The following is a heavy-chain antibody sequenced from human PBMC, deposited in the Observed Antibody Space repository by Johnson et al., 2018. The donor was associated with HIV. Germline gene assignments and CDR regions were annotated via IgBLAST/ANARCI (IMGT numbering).Heavy chain of an antibody. CDR2: INWNGGST. J-gene: IGHJ3*02. Sequence: VQLVESGGGVVRPGGSLRLSCAASGFTFDDYGMSWVRQAPGKGLEWVSGINWNGGSTAYGDSVKGRFTISRDNAKNSRYLQMNSLRAEDTALYFCARDGRGEQLVDQGDAFDIWGQGTMVTVSS. CDR1: GFTFDDYG. D-gene: IGHD6-6*01. V-gene: IGHV3-20*04. CDR3: ARDGRGEQLVDQGDAFDI.